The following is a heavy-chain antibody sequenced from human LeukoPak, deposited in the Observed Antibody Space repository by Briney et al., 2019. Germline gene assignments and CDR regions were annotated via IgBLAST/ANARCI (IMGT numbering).Heavy chain of an antibody. J-gene: IGHJ4*02. CDR3: ARLVVVGSGSYYFDY. Sequence: ASVKVSCKASGYTFTSYGISWVRQAPGQGLEWMGWISAYNGNTNYAQKLQGRVTMTTDTSTSTAYMELRSLRSDDTAVYYCARLVVVGSGSYYFDYWGQGTLVTVSS. V-gene: IGHV1-18*01. CDR1: GYTFTSYG. D-gene: IGHD3-10*01. CDR2: ISAYNGNT.